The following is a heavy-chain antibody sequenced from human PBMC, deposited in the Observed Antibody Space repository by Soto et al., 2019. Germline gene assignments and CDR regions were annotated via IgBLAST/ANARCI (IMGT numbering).Heavy chain of an antibody. V-gene: IGHV4-30-4*01. J-gene: IGHJ4*01. Sequence: SETLSLTCTVSGGSISSGDYYWSWIRQPPGKGLEWIGYIYYSGSTYYNPSLKRRVTISVDTSKNQFSLKLSSVTAADTAVYYCARDPYDSSSQTFNCSGHGTLLTVSS. CDR2: IYYSGST. CDR3: ARDPYDSSSQTFNC. CDR1: GGSISSGDYY. D-gene: IGHD3-22*01.